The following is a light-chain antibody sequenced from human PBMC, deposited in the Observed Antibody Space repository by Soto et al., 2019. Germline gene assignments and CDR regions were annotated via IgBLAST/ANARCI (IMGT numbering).Light chain of an antibody. CDR3: SSYTSSDTLVL. Sequence: QSVLTQPASVSGSPGQSITISCTGTSSDVGDYDYVSWYQQHPGKAPKLMIYDVSNRPSGVSNRFSGSKSGNTASLTISGLQAEDEADYYCSSYTSSDTLVLFGRGTQLTVL. J-gene: IGLJ2*01. CDR2: DVS. V-gene: IGLV2-14*03. CDR1: SSDVGDYDY.